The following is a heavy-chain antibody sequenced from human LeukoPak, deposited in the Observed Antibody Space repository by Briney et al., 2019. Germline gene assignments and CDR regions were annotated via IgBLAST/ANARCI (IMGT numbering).Heavy chain of an antibody. D-gene: IGHD1-26*01. Sequence: GGSLRLSRAASGFTFSSFAMSWVRQAPGKGLEWVSSISPSGGDTYYADSVKGRFTISRDNSKNTLYVQMNTLRAEDTAVYYCAKRVTYSATYAYFDYWGQGTLVTVSS. V-gene: IGHV3-23*01. CDR1: GFTFSSFA. CDR2: ISPSGGDT. J-gene: IGHJ4*02. CDR3: AKRVTYSATYAYFDY.